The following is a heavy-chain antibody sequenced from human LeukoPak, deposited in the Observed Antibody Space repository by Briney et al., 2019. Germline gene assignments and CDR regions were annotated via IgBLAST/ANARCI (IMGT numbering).Heavy chain of an antibody. CDR1: GSIKSSGYY. CDR2: IYYNEAT. CDR3: AREHRWLSQTSPGDS. J-gene: IGHJ4*02. Sequence: PSETLSLTCSVCGSIKSSGYYWGWIRQPPGKGLEWVGTIYYNEATQYNPSLKSRVTISVDTSKNQFSLRLSSVTAADTAVYFCAREHRWLSQTSPGDSWGQGILVTVSS. V-gene: IGHV4-39*07. D-gene: IGHD6-19*01.